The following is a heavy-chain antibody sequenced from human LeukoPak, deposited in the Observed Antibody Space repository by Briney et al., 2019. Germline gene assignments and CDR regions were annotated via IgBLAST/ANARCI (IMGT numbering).Heavy chain of an antibody. Sequence: QPRGSLRLSCAASGFTFSNYAMSWVRQAPGKGLEWVSGISGSSGSTYYADSVKGRFTISRDNSKNTLYLQMNSLRAEDTAVYYCAKSGFGESASYNWFDPWGQGTLVTVSS. V-gene: IGHV3-23*01. J-gene: IGHJ5*02. CDR1: GFTFSNYA. CDR2: ISGSSGST. D-gene: IGHD3-10*01. CDR3: AKSGFGESASYNWFDP.